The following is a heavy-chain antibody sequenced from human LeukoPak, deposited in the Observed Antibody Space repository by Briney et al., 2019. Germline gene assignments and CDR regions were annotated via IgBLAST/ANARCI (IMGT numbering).Heavy chain of an antibody. CDR1: GASTSVYY. V-gene: IGHV4-59*01. J-gene: IGHJ3*01. Sequence: SETLSLTCTVSGASTSVYYWSWIRQPPGKGLEWIGYSYSGGNANYNPSLKSRVTISIDTSDKQFSLRLTSVTAADTAIYFCAHSKRGGGYYINAFAVWGQGALVTISS. D-gene: IGHD1-26*01. CDR2: SYSGGNA. CDR3: AHSKRGGGYYINAFAV.